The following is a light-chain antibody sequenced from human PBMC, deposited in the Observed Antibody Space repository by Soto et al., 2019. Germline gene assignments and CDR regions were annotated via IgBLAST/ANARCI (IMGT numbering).Light chain of an antibody. V-gene: IGKV3-20*01. Sequence: EIVLTQSPGTLSLSPGERATLSCRASQSVSSSYLAWYQQKPGQAPRLLIYGASSRVTGIPDRFTGSGSGTDFTLTIGRLEPEDFAVYYCQQYGGSPRTFGQGTKVDI. J-gene: IGKJ1*01. CDR2: GAS. CDR3: QQYGGSPRT. CDR1: QSVSSSY.